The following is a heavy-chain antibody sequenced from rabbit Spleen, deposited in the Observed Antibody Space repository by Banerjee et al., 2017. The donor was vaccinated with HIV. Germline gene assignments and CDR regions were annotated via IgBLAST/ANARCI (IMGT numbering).Heavy chain of an antibody. CDR3: ARDTSSSFSSYGMDL. J-gene: IGHJ6*01. D-gene: IGHD1-1*01. CDR1: GFSFSDRDV. V-gene: IGHV1S45*01. Sequence: QQQLEESGGGLVKPGGTLTLTCTASGFSFSDRDVMCWVRQAPGKGLEWIACINTATGKAVYASWAKGRFTISTTSSTTVTLLMTRLTAADTATYFCARDTSSSFSSYGMDLWAQGPSSPS. CDR2: INTATGKA.